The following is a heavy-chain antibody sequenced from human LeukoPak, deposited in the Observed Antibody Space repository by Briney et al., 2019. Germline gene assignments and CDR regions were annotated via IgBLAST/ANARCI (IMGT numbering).Heavy chain of an antibody. J-gene: IGHJ4*02. D-gene: IGHD2-15*01. Sequence: GVLRLSCTASGFTFGDYGMTWVRQAPGKGLEWVGFIRSKAYGGTTEYAASVKGRFTISRDDSKSIAYLQMNSLKNEDTAVYYCTRDQYCTGGSCFLDYWGQGTLVTVSS. CDR1: GFTFGDYG. CDR2: IRSKAYGGTT. V-gene: IGHV3-49*04. CDR3: TRDQYCTGGSCFLDY.